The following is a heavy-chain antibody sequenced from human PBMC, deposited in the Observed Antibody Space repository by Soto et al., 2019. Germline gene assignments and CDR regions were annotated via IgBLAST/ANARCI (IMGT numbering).Heavy chain of an antibody. CDR3: ARGRYGDY. D-gene: IGHD1-1*01. J-gene: IGHJ4*02. V-gene: IGHV1-18*01. CDR2: ISAHNGNT. Sequence: QVHLVKSGAEVKKPGASVKVSCKGSGYDFTTYGITWVRQAPGQGLEWMEWISAHNGNTDYAQKLQGRVTVTRDTSTSTAYMEMRSPRSDDTAMYYCARGRYGDYWGQGALVTVSP. CDR1: GYDFTTYG.